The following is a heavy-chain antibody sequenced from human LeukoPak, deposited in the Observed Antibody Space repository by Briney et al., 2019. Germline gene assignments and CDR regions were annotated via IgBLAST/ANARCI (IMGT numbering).Heavy chain of an antibody. Sequence: GGSLRLSCAASGFTVSSNYMSWVRQAPGKGLEWVSVIYSGGSTYYADSVKGRFTISRDNSKNTLYLQMNSLRAEDTAVYYCAKRGYSSSSGGYYYYYYYMDVWGKGATVTVSS. CDR2: IYSGGST. V-gene: IGHV3-53*01. D-gene: IGHD6-6*01. CDR1: GFTVSSNY. CDR3: AKRGYSSSSGGYYYYYYYMDV. J-gene: IGHJ6*03.